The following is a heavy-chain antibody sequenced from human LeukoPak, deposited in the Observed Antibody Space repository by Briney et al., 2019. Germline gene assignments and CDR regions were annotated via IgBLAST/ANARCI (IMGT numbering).Heavy chain of an antibody. Sequence: SETLSLTCTVSGGSISSYYWSWIRQPPGKALEWIGHIYYSGSTDYNPSLKGRVTISIDTSKNQFSLKLSSVAAADTAMYYCARGSLERITRYYYGMDVWGQGTTVTVSS. CDR2: IYYSGST. D-gene: IGHD2/OR15-2a*01. CDR1: GGSISSYY. V-gene: IGHV4-59*01. CDR3: ARGSLERITRYYYGMDV. J-gene: IGHJ6*02.